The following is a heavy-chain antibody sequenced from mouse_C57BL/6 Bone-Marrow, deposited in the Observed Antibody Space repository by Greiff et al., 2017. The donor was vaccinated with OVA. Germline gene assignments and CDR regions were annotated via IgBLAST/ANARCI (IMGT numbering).Heavy chain of an antibody. CDR1: GFTFSDYY. Sequence: EVHLVESGGGLVQPGGSLKLSCAASGFTFSDYYMYWVRQTPEKRLEWVAYISNGGGSTYYPDTVKGRFTISRDNAKNTLYLQMRRLKSEDTAMYYCARHSDYGSSLYYFDYWGQGTTLTVSS. D-gene: IGHD1-1*01. CDR2: ISNGGGST. J-gene: IGHJ2*01. V-gene: IGHV5-12*01. CDR3: ARHSDYGSSLYYFDY.